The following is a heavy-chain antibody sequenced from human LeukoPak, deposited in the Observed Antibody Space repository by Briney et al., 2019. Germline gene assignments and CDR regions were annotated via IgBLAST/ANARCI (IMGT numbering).Heavy chain of an antibody. J-gene: IGHJ4*02. CDR3: AKDQVSYYYDSSGCNG. Sequence: GGSLRLSCAASGFTFSSYGMSWVRQAPGKGLEWVSAISGSGGSTYYADSVKGRFTISRDNSKNTLYLQMNSLRAEDTAVYYCAKDQVSYYYDSSGCNGWGQGTLVTVSS. CDR2: ISGSGGST. CDR1: GFTFSSYG. D-gene: IGHD3-22*01. V-gene: IGHV3-23*01.